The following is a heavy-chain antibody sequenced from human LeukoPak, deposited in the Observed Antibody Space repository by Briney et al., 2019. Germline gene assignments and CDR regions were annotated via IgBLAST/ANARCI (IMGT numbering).Heavy chain of an antibody. CDR2: IYSGGST. D-gene: IGHD3-22*01. CDR1: GFTVSSNC. V-gene: IGHV3-53*01. J-gene: IGHJ4*02. Sequence: GGSLRLSCAASGFTVSSNCMSWVRQAPGKGLEWVSVIYSGGSTYYADSVKGRFTISRDNSKNTLYLQMNSLRAEDTAVYYCAREAPYYYDSSGYFDYWGQGTLVTVSS. CDR3: AREAPYYYDSSGYFDY.